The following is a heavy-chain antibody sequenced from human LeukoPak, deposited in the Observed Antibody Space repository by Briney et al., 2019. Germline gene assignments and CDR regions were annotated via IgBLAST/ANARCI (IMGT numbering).Heavy chain of an antibody. Sequence: PGGSLRLSCAASGFTISNAWMSWVRQAPGKGLEWVGRIKSKTDGGTTDYAAPVKGRFIISRDDSKNTLYLQMNSLKTEDTAVYYCTTTSRNTYTYSSSLRRRSNSYGMDVWGQGTTVTVSS. J-gene: IGHJ6*02. CDR3: TTTSRNTYTYSSSLRRRSNSYGMDV. CDR2: IKSKTDGGTT. CDR1: GFTISNAW. V-gene: IGHV3-15*01. D-gene: IGHD6-13*01.